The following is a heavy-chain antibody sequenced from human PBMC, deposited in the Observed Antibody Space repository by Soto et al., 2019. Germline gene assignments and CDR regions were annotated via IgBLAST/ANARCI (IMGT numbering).Heavy chain of an antibody. CDR2: IYYLGST. CDR3: ARVGYYYESGGYYLPPY. CDR1: GGSISSYY. J-gene: IGHJ1*01. D-gene: IGHD3-22*01. Sequence: SETLSLTCTVSGGSISSYYWSWIRQPPGRGLEWIGNIYYLGSTNYNPSLESRVTMSVDTSKNQFSLKLSSVTAADTAVYYCARVGYYYESGGYYLPPYWARGTLVTVS. V-gene: IGHV4-59*01.